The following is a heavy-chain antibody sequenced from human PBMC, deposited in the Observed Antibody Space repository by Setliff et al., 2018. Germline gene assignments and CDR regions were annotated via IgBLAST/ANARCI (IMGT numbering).Heavy chain of an antibody. CDR3: ARPNDSSGYYYHY. CDR1: GGTFSSYA. D-gene: IGHD3-22*01. CDR2: IIPILGIA. V-gene: IGHV1-69*10. J-gene: IGHJ4*02. Sequence: GASVKVSCKASGGTFSSYAISWVRQAPGQGLEWMGGIIPILGIANYAQKFQGRVTITADESTSTAYMELSSLRSEDTAVYYCARPNDSSGYYYHYWGQGTLVTAPQ.